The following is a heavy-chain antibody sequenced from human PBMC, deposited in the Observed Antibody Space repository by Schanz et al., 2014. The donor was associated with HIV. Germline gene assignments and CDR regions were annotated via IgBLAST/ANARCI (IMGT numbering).Heavy chain of an antibody. V-gene: IGHV1-18*01. CDR3: ARVSEAGGFRH. D-gene: IGHD3-10*01. J-gene: IGHJ4*02. CDR2: ISPYNGDR. CDR1: GYTFASYG. Sequence: VQLLQSGAEVKKPGASVKVSCKTSGYTFASYGITWVRQAPGQGLDWVGWISPYNGDRKYDQKFQGRVTLTTDTSTNTAYMELRSLRSDETAVYYCARVSEAGGFRHWGQGTLVTVSS.